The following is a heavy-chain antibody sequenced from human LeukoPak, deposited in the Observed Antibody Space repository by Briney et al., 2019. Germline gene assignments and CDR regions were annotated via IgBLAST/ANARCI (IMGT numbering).Heavy chain of an antibody. V-gene: IGHV3-23*01. CDR1: GFTFSSYG. J-gene: IGHJ4*02. CDR3: AKGHYYGSGSLDY. D-gene: IGHD3-10*01. CDR2: IGGRDGST. Sequence: GGSLRLSCEASGFTFSSYGMSWVRQAPGKGLEWVSAIGGRDGSTYYADSVTGRFTISRDNSKNTLYVQMNSLRAEDTAVYYCAKGHYYGSGSLDYWGQGTLVTVSS.